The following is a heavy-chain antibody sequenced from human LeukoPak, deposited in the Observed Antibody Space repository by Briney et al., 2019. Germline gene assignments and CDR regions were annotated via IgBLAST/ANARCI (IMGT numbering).Heavy chain of an antibody. J-gene: IGHJ4*02. D-gene: IGHD5-12*01. CDR3: ARHKISYSSSSDFDL. CDR1: GYRFTTYW. CDR2: IYPGDSDT. V-gene: IGHV5-51*01. Sequence: GESLKISFKCSGYRFTTYWIGWVRPMPGKGLEWMGIIYPGDSDTRYSPSFQGQVTISGDKSISTAYLQWRSLKASDTAMYYCARHKISYSSSSDFDLWGQGTLVTVSS.